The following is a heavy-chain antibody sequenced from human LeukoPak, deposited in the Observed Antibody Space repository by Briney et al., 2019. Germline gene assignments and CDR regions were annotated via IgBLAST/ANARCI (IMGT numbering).Heavy chain of an antibody. CDR2: TRNKANGYST. Sequence: PGGSLRLSCAASGFTVSDHYMDWVRQAPGNGLEWVGRTRNKANGYSTEYAASVKGRFTISRDDSKNSLYLQMNSLKTEDTAVYYCASSSGGTWRDFDYWGQGTLATVSS. CDR1: GFTVSDHY. CDR3: ASSSGGTWRDFDY. V-gene: IGHV3-72*01. J-gene: IGHJ4*02. D-gene: IGHD2-15*01.